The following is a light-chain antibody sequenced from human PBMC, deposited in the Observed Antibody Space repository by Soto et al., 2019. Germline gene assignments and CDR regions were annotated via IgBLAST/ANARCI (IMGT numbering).Light chain of an antibody. CDR2: AAS. V-gene: IGKV1-39*01. Sequence: DIQMTQSPSSLSASVGDRVTITCRASQSIRTYLNWYQQKPGKAPKFLIYAASTLQSGVPSRFSGSGSGTDFTLTISSLQPEDFATYYCQQTYGNPRTFGQGTKVEIK. CDR1: QSIRTY. J-gene: IGKJ1*01. CDR3: QQTYGNPRT.